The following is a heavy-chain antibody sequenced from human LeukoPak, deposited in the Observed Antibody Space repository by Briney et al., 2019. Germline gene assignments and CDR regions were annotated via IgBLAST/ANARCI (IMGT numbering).Heavy chain of an antibody. V-gene: IGHV4-59*12. CDR2: IFYSGSA. J-gene: IGHJ2*01. D-gene: IGHD4-17*01. CDR3: ARALTTVTLLNYWYFDL. Sequence: SETLSLTCTVSGGSISPYYWSWIRQPPGKELEWIAFIFYSGSAHYNPSLTSRVTISVDTSKNQFSLKLSSVTAADTAVYYCARALTTVTLLNYWYFDLWGRGTLVTVSS. CDR1: GGSISPYY.